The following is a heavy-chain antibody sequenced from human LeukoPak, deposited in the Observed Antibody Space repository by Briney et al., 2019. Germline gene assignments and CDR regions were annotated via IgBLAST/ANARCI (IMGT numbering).Heavy chain of an antibody. D-gene: IGHD3-10*01. CDR2: IYPGDSDS. V-gene: IGHV5-51*01. CDR3: ARQQNLLRGVTDFDF. Sequence: GESLQISCEVSGYNFTNYWIAWVRQMPGKGLEWMGIIYPGDSDSRYSPSFQGQVTISADRSISTAYLQWSSLKASDTAMYYCARQQNLLRGVTDFDFWGQGTLVTVSS. J-gene: IGHJ4*02. CDR1: GYNFTNYW.